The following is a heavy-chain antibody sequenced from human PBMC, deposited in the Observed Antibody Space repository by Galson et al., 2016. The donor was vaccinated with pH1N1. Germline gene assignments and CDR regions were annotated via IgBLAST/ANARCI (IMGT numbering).Heavy chain of an antibody. Sequence: SLRLSCAASGFTISSNWMHWVRQAPGKGLVWVSRINIGGTVTDYAGSVKGRFTIYRDSAKNTLYLQMNSLRVEDTATYYCVRDMYGPRDFWGQGTLVTVSS. CDR2: INIGGTVT. V-gene: IGHV3-74*01. CDR1: GFTISSNW. D-gene: IGHD2-8*01. J-gene: IGHJ4*02. CDR3: VRDMYGPRDF.